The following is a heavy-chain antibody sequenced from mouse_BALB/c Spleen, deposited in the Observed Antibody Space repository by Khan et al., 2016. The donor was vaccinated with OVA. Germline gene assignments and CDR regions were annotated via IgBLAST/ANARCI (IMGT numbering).Heavy chain of an antibody. CDR3: ARRTTAYAMDY. J-gene: IGHJ4*01. V-gene: IGHV1-4*01. D-gene: IGHD1-2*01. CDR2: INPRSGYT. CDR1: GYTFTSNT. Sequence: QVQLKQSGAEPARPGASVKMSCTASGYTFTSNTMHWVKQRPGQGLEWIGYINPRSGYTNSNQKFNDKATLHADKSSSTAYMQLSSLTSEDSAVYYCARRTTAYAMDYWGQGTSVTVSS.